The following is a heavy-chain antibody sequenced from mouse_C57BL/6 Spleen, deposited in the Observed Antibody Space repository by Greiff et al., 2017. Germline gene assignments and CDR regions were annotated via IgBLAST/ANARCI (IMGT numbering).Heavy chain of an antibody. CDR2: IYPSDSET. V-gene: IGHV1-61*01. CDR1: GYTFTSYW. Sequence: QVQLQQSGAELVRPGSSVKLSCKASGYTFTSYWMDWVKQRPGQGLEWIGNIYPSDSETHYNQKFKDKATLTVDKSSSTAYMQLSSLTSEDSAVYYSARHYGSSPAWFAYWGQGTLVTVSA. D-gene: IGHD1-1*01. CDR3: ARHYGSSPAWFAY. J-gene: IGHJ3*01.